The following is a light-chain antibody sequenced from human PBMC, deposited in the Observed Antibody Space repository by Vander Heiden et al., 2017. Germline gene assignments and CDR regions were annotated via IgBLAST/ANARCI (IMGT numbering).Light chain of an antibody. J-gene: IGKJ3*01. V-gene: IGKV3-20*01. CDR2: FAS. Sequence: ESVLTQLPGTPSLSRGERVTLTFRASQSIGSSYLAWYQQKPGQAPRLLIYFASTGATGIPDRFSGSASGRDFTLTISRLEPEDFAVYYCQQYGTSGGITFRPGTKVDI. CDR1: QSIGSSY. CDR3: QQYGTSGGIT.